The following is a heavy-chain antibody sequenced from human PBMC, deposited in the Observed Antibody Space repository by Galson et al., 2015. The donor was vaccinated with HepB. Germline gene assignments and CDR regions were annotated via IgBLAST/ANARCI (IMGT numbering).Heavy chain of an antibody. CDR3: ARDGVGATTKYYYYYMDV. Sequence: SVKVSCKASGYTFTSYGISWVRQAPRQGLEWMGWISAYNGNTNYAQKLQGRVTMTTDTSTSTAYMELRSLRSDDTAVYYCARDGVGATTKYYYYYMDVWGKGTTVTVSS. J-gene: IGHJ6*03. V-gene: IGHV1-18*01. D-gene: IGHD1-26*01. CDR2: ISAYNGNT. CDR1: GYTFTSYG.